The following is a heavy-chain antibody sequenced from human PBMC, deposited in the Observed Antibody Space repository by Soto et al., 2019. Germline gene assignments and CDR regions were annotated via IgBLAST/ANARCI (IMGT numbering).Heavy chain of an antibody. CDR2: IYYSGST. J-gene: IGHJ6*02. Sequence: SETLSLTCTVSGGSISSNYWSWIRQPPGKGLEWIGNIYYSGSTNYNPSLKSRVTISVDTSKNQFSLKLSSVTAADTAVYYCAREGYRGGYYYYYGMDVWGQGTTVTVSS. CDR1: GGSISSNY. D-gene: IGHD5-12*01. V-gene: IGHV4-59*01. CDR3: AREGYRGGYYYYYGMDV.